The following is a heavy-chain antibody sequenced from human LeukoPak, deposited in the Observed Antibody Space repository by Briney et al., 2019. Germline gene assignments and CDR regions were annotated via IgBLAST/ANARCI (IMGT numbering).Heavy chain of an antibody. CDR1: GDSISSYY. CDR3: ATGYSSTWYYFDY. CDR2: IYHSGST. J-gene: IGHJ4*02. Sequence: ETLSLTCTVSGDSISSYYWSWIRQPPGKGLEWIGYIYHSGSTKYNPSLKSRVTISADTSKDQFSLKLASVTAADTAVYYCATGYSSTWYYFDYWGQGTLVTVSS. D-gene: IGHD6-13*01. V-gene: IGHV4-59*01.